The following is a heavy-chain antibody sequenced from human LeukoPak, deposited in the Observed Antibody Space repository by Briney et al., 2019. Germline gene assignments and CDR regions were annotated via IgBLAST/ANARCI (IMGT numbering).Heavy chain of an antibody. CDR3: AKVLRGLYGMDV. Sequence: GGSLRLSCAASGFSFDDYAMHWVRQAPGKGLQWVSLISGDGGSTNYADSVKGRFTISRHNSKNSLYLQMNSLRTEDTALYYCAKVLRGLYGMDVWGQGTTVTVSS. V-gene: IGHV3-43*02. CDR2: ISGDGGST. J-gene: IGHJ6*02. CDR1: GFSFDDYA. D-gene: IGHD3-10*01.